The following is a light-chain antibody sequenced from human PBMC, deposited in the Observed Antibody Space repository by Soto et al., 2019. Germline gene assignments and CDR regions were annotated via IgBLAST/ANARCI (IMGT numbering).Light chain of an antibody. Sequence: SVLTQPPSVSEAPRQRVTISCSGSSSNIGNNAVNWYQQLPGKPPKLLIYYDDLLPSGVSDRFSGSKSGTSASLAISGLQSEDEADYYCAAWDDSLKGVVFGGGTKLTVL. CDR3: AAWDDSLKGVV. J-gene: IGLJ2*01. CDR2: YDD. CDR1: SSNIGNNA. V-gene: IGLV1-36*01.